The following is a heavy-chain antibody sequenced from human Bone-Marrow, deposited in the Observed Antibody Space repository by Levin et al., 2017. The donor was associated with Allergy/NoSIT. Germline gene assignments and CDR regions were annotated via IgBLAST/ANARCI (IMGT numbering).Heavy chain of an antibody. CDR1: GGSITSGVYY. CDR3: AGSMAADFDASDM. Sequence: PSETLSLTCTVSGGSITSGVYYWSWIRKPAGKGLEWIGRVYSSGSTHYNTALKGRVTMSLDRSENQLSLRLTSVTAADTGVYYCAGSMAADFDASDMWGQGTMVTVSS. V-gene: IGHV4-61*02. D-gene: IGHD6-13*01. J-gene: IGHJ3*02. CDR2: VYSSGST.